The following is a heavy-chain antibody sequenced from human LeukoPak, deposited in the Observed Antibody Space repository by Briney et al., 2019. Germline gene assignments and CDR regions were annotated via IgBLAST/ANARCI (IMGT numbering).Heavy chain of an antibody. J-gene: IGHJ4*02. D-gene: IGHD5-24*01. CDR1: GFTFSSYD. CDR3: ARARMATTLGYFDY. Sequence: GSLSLSCAASGFTFSSYDMHWVRQATGKGLEWVSAIGTAGDTYYPGSVKGRFTISRENAKNSLYLQMNSLRAEDTAVYYCARARMATTLGYFDYWGQGTLVTVSS. V-gene: IGHV3-13*01. CDR2: IGTAGDT.